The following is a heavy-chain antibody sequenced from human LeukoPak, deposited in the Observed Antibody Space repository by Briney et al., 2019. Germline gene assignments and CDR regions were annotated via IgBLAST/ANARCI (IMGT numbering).Heavy chain of an antibody. V-gene: IGHV6-1*01. CDR2: TYYRSKWYN. Sequence: SQTLSLTCAISGDSVSSSSAAWTWIRQSPSRGLEGLGRTYYRSKWYNDYALSVKSRITINPDTSKDQFSLQLNSVTPEDTAVYFCARVGDYGDYGFDYWGQGTLVTVSS. D-gene: IGHD4-17*01. CDR3: ARVGDYGDYGFDY. J-gene: IGHJ4*02. CDR1: GDSVSSSSAA.